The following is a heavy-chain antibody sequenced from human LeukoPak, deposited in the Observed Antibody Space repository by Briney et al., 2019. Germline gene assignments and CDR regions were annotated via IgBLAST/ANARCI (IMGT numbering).Heavy chain of an antibody. CDR1: GYTFTSYG. CDR3: ARDLDIVATTDY. J-gene: IGHJ4*02. CDR2: ISAYNGNT. D-gene: IGHD5-12*01. V-gene: IGHV1-18*01. Sequence: GASVTVSCKASGYTFTSYGISWVRQSPGQGLEWMGWISAYNGNTNYAQKLQGRVTMATDTSTSTAYMELRSLRSDDTAVYYCARDLDIVATTDYWGQGTLVTVSS.